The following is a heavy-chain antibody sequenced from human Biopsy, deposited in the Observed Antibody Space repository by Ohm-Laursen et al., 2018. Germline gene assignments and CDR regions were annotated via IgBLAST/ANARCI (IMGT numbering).Heavy chain of an antibody. CDR1: GGSISDSTYH. D-gene: IGHD3-3*01. V-gene: IGHV4-39*01. Sequence: TLSLTCTVSGGSISDSTYHWGWIRQSPGKGLEWIGNIYYSGNTDYSPSLKSRVTISVDTSNTQFSLKLRSVTAADTAVYYCARTPRDSFWSGSYKRGLWFDPWGQGTLVIVSS. CDR3: ARTPRDSFWSGSYKRGLWFDP. J-gene: IGHJ5*02. CDR2: IYYSGNT.